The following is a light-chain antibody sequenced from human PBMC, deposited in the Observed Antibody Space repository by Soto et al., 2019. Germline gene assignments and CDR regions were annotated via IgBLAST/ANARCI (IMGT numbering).Light chain of an antibody. Sequence: EIVMTQSPATLSVSPGERATLSCGASQRVSSNLAWYQQKPGQAPRLLIYGASTRATGIPTRFSGRGSGTEFPLTIRRLQSDDFALYYCQPYHDWPPWTFGQGTKVDIK. V-gene: IGKV3-15*01. CDR1: QRVSSN. CDR2: GAS. CDR3: QPYHDWPPWT. J-gene: IGKJ1*01.